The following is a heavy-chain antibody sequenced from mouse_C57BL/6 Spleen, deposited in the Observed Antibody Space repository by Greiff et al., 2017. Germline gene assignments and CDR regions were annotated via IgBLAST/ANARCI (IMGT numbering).Heavy chain of an antibody. D-gene: IGHD1-1*01. V-gene: IGHV1-54*01. Sequence: QVQLQQSGAELVRPGTSVKVSCKASGYAFTNYLIAWVKQRPGQGLEWIGVINPGSGGTNYNEKFKGKATLTADKSSSTAYMQLSNLTSEDSAVYFCARSFTVAYDFDYWGQGTTLTVSS. CDR2: INPGSGGT. CDR1: GYAFTNYL. CDR3: ARSFTVAYDFDY. J-gene: IGHJ2*01.